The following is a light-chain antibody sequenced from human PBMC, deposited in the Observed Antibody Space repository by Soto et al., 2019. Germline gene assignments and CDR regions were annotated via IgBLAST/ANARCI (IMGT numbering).Light chain of an antibody. J-gene: IGKJ4*01. CDR1: QGISNW. V-gene: IGKV1-12*01. CDR3: QQTNTFLPLT. CDR2: GAS. Sequence: DIQMTQSPSSVSASVGDRVTITCRASQGISNWLAWYQQQPGKAPKLLIYGASSLQSGVPSRFSGVGSGTHFTLILSSLQPEDFATYYCQQTNTFLPLTFGGGTKVEI.